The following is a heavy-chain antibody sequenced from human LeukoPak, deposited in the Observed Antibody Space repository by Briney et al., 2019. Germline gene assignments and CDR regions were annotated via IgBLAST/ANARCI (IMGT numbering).Heavy chain of an antibody. CDR3: TKRRDSDYAVDY. CDR1: GFTFNIYG. V-gene: IGHV3-30*02. Sequence: GGSLRLSCEASGFTFNIYGMHWVRQGPGKGLEWVAYISYDESNKDYADSVKGRFTISRDNSKNTLYLQVNSLRAEDTAVYYCTKRRDSDYAVDYWGQGTLVTVSS. CDR2: ISYDESNK. D-gene: IGHD4-11*01. J-gene: IGHJ4*02.